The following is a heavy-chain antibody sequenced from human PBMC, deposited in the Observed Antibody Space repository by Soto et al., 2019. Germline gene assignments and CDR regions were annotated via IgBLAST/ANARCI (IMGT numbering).Heavy chain of an antibody. Sequence: PGGSLRLSCAASGFTFSSYSMNWVRQAPGKGLEWVSSISTSSSYIYYADSMKGRFTISRDNAKNSLYLQMYSLRAEDTAVYYCARDLHDYVSFRFDPWGQGTLVTVSS. CDR1: GFTFSSYS. V-gene: IGHV3-21*01. J-gene: IGHJ5*02. D-gene: IGHD3-16*01. CDR3: ARDLHDYVSFRFDP. CDR2: ISTSSSYI.